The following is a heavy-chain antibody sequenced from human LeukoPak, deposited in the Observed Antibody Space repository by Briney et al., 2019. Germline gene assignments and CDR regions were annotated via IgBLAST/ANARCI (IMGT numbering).Heavy chain of an antibody. CDR2: INPNSGDP. CDR3: ATQRGSYLWGTDFDY. CDR1: GYTFTGYY. V-gene: IGHV1-2*02. J-gene: IGHJ4*02. D-gene: IGHD3-16*01. Sequence: GASVKVSCKASGYTFTGYYMHWVRQAPGQGLEWMGWINPNSGDPKYAQKFQGRVTMTRYTSISTAYMELSRLRSDDTAVYYCATQRGSYLWGTDFDYWGQGTLVTVSS.